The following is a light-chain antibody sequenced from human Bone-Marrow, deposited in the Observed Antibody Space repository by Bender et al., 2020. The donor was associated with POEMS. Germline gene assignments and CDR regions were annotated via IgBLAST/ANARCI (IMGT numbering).Light chain of an antibody. Sequence: QSVLTQPPSASGTPGQRFTISCSGSSSKFGSYPVNWYQQLPGAAPKLVIFNNSQRPSGVPDRFSGSNSGTSASLAISGLLSDDEAEFYCATWDDSLNGWVFGGGTKLTVL. CDR1: SSKFGSYP. J-gene: IGLJ3*02. V-gene: IGLV1-44*01. CDR2: NNS. CDR3: ATWDDSLNGWV.